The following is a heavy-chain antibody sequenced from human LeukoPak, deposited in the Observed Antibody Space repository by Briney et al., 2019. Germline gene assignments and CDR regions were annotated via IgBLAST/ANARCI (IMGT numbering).Heavy chain of an antibody. CDR1: GGSISSYY. CDR3: ARLMYYYGSGSPTPSPDDAFDI. V-gene: IGHV4-59*08. D-gene: IGHD3-10*01. Sequence: SETLSLTCTVSGGSISSYYWSWIRRPPGKGLEWIGYIYYSGSTNYNPSLKSRVTISVDTSKNQFSLKLSSVTAADTAVYYCARLMYYYGSGSPTPSPDDAFDIWGQGTMVTVSS. CDR2: IYYSGST. J-gene: IGHJ3*02.